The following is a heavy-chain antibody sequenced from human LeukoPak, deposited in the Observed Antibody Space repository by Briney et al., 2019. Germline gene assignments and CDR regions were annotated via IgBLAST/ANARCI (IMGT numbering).Heavy chain of an antibody. CDR2: INGDGRST. CDR3: ATLFDF. Sequence: GGSLRLSCAASGLTFTDYWMHWVRQAPEKGPVWVSGINGDGRSTYYADSVKGRLTISRDNARNMLYLQMNSLRAEDTAVYYCATLFDFWGQGTLVTVSS. V-gene: IGHV3-74*01. CDR1: GLTFTDYW. J-gene: IGHJ4*02.